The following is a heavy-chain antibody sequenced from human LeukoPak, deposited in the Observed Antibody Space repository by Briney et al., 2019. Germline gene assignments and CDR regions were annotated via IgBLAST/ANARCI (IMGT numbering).Heavy chain of an antibody. CDR2: IWHDGSYE. D-gene: IGHD5-12*01. CDR1: GFTFSRYG. CDR3: AKDRVHYSGYDYFDP. V-gene: IGHV3-30*02. J-gene: IGHJ5*02. Sequence: PGGSLRLSCAASGFTFSRYGMHWVRQAPGKGLEWVAVIWHDGSYEYYADSVKGRFTISRDNSKNTLYLQMNSLRAEDTAVYYCAKDRVHYSGYDYFDPWGQGTLVTVSS.